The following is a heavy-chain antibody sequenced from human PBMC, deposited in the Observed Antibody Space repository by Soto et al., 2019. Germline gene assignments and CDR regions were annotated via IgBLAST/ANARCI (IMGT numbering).Heavy chain of an antibody. J-gene: IGHJ4*01. Sequence: QGKLMQSGAEVKKPGSSVKVSCKASGGTFGNSAISWVRQDPGQGLEWMVGIIPVFGTVNYAQKFEGRVKIAADESTRTVFMKMSRLTSEDTAVYYYAKVMTAAGYDSWGQGPMVNVSS. D-gene: IGHD3-16*01. CDR3: AKVMTAAGYDS. CDR2: IIPVFGTV. V-gene: IGHV1-69*01. CDR1: GGTFGNSA.